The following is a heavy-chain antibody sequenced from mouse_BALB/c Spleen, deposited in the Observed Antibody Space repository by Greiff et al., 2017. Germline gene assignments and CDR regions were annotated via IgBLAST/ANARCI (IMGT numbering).Heavy chain of an antibody. CDR3: ARDRNYGSSLFAY. CDR1: GYSITSCYY. J-gene: IGHJ3*01. D-gene: IGHD1-1*01. Sequence: EVKLMESGPGLVKPSQTLSLTCSVTGYSITSCYYWNWIRQFPGNKLEWMGYISYDGSNNYNPSLKNRISITRDTSKNQFFLKLNSVTTEDTATYYCARDRNYGSSLFAYWGQGTLVTVSA. CDR2: ISYDGSN. V-gene: IGHV3-6*02.